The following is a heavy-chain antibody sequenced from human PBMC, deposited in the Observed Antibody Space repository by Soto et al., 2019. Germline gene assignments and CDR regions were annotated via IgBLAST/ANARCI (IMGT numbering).Heavy chain of an antibody. J-gene: IGHJ6*02. CDR1: GGSISSYY. Sequence: PSETLSLTCTVSGGSISSYYWSWIRQSPGKGLEWIGYIHYSGSTKSNPSLKSRVTISVDTSRNQVSLKLSSVTAADSAVYFCARADCTGAYCYSWPFNYGVDVWGQGTTVTVSS. CDR2: IHYSGST. V-gene: IGHV4-59*01. D-gene: IGHD2-15*01. CDR3: ARADCTGAYCYSWPFNYGVDV.